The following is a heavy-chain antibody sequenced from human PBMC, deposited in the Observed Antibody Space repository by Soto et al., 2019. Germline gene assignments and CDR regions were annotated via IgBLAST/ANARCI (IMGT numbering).Heavy chain of an antibody. CDR1: GLIVSSNH. Sequence: EVQLVESGGGLVQPGGSLRLSCAASGLIVSSNHMNWVRQAPGKGLEWVSLIYSGGSTYYADSVKGRFTISRHNSKNTLYLRTNSLRVEDTAVYYCARRQDEGDIVDYWGQGTLVTVSS. D-gene: IGHD2-15*01. CDR2: IYSGGST. CDR3: ARRQDEGDIVDY. J-gene: IGHJ4*02. V-gene: IGHV3-66*01.